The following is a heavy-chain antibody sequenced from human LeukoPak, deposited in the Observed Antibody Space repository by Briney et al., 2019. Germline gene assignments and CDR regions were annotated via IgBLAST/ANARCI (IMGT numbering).Heavy chain of an antibody. CDR3: ARAPSWGGNPLGGYYPYYMDV. CDR2: MNPNSGNT. V-gene: IGHV1-8*03. Sequence: ASVKVSCKASGYTFTSYDINWVRQATGQGLEWMGWMNPNSGNTGYAQKFQGRVTITRNTSISTAYMQLSSLRSEDTAVYYCARAPSWGGNPLGGYYPYYMDVWGKGTTVTVS. D-gene: IGHD4-23*01. J-gene: IGHJ6*03. CDR1: GYTFTSYD.